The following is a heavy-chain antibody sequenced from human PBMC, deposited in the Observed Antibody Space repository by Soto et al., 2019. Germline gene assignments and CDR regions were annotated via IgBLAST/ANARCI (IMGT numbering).Heavy chain of an antibody. CDR2: IYYSGST. CDR3: ARGYNWFDP. V-gene: IGHV4-59*01. Sequence: LETLSLTCSVSGGPITTFYWSWLRQPPGKGLEWIGYIYYSGSTNYNPSLKSRVTISIDTSKTHFSLNLSSVTAADTAVYYCARGYNWFDPWGQGTLVTVSS. CDR1: GGPITTFY. J-gene: IGHJ5*02.